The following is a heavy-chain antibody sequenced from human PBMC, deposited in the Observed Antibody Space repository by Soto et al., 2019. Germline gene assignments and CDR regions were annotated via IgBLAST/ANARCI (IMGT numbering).Heavy chain of an antibody. CDR2: ISSSSYI. V-gene: IGHV3-21*01. Sequence: GGSLRLSCAASGFTFSSYSMNWVRQAPGKGLEWVSSISSSSYIYYADSVKGRFTISRDNAKNSLYLQMNSLRAEDTAVYYCARDSGSYYFGLYYFDYWGQGTLVTVSS. CDR3: ARDSGSYYFGLYYFDY. J-gene: IGHJ4*02. CDR1: GFTFSSYS. D-gene: IGHD1-26*01.